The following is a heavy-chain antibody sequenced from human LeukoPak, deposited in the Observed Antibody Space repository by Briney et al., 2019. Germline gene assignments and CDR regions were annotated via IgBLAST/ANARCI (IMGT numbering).Heavy chain of an antibody. CDR1: GFTFSSYA. J-gene: IGHJ4*02. V-gene: IGHV3-23*01. D-gene: IGHD2/OR15-2a*01. CDR3: AKGPLLWD. Sequence: GGSLRLSCAVSGFTFSSYAMHWVRQAPGKGLEWVSSISGSGGSTYFADSVKGRFTISRDNSKNTLYLQMNSLRAEDTAVYYCAKGPLLWDWGQGTLVTVSS. CDR2: ISGSGGST.